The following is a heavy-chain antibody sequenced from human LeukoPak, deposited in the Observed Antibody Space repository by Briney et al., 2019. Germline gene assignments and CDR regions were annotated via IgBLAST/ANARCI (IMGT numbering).Heavy chain of an antibody. CDR2: ISSSGSTI. V-gene: IGHV3-48*03. D-gene: IGHD6-13*01. Sequence: GGSLRLSCAASGFTFSSYEMNWVRQAPGKGLEWVSYISSSGSTIYYADSVKGRFTISRDNAKNSLYLQMSGLRAEDTALYYCARGLIGSWYGQGDYWGQGTLVTVS. CDR3: ARGLIGSWYGQGDY. CDR1: GFTFSSYE. J-gene: IGHJ4*02.